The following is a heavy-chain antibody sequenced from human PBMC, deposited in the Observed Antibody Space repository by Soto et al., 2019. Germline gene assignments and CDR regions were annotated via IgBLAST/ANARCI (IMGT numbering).Heavy chain of an antibody. Sequence: GASVKVSCKASGYTFTYYGITWVRQAPGQGLEWVAWISTNSGDTNYAQSLQGRVTMTTDTSTSTAYMELSSLRSEDTAVYYCATGYSSSSVDYWGQGTLVTVSS. CDR1: GYTFTYYG. CDR3: ATGYSSSSVDY. CDR2: ISTNSGDT. D-gene: IGHD6-6*01. V-gene: IGHV1-18*01. J-gene: IGHJ4*02.